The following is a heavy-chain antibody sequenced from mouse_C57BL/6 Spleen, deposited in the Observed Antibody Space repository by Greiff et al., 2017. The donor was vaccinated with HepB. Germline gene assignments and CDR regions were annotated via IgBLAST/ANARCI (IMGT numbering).Heavy chain of an antibody. CDR1: GYTFTSYW. J-gene: IGHJ4*01. D-gene: IGHD2-3*01. Sequence: VQLQQPGAELVKPGASVKMSCKASGYTFTSYWITWVKQRPGQGLEWIGDIYPGSGSTNYNEKFKSKATLTVDTSSRTAYMQLSSLTSEDSAVYYCARWDGYYYYYAMDYWGQGTSVTVSS. CDR3: ARWDGYYYYYAMDY. V-gene: IGHV1-55*01. CDR2: IYPGSGST.